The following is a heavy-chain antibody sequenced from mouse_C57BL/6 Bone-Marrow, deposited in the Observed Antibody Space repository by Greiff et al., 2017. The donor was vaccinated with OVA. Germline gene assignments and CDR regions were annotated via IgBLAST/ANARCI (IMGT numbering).Heavy chain of an antibody. Sequence: VQLQQSGPGLVQPSQSLSITCTVSGFSLTSYGVHWVRQSPGKGLEWLGVIWSGGSTDYNEDVRASLSISKDNTKSQVYFKMNSLQADDTAIYYSDRNFADWGQGTLVTVSA. CDR3: DRNFAD. CDR1: GFSLTSYG. CDR2: IWSGGST. J-gene: IGHJ3*01. V-gene: IGHV2-2*01.